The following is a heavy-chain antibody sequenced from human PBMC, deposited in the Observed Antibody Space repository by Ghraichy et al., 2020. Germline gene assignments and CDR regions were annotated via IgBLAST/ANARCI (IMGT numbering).Heavy chain of an antibody. CDR2: IYHSGST. CDR1: GGSISSSNW. CDR3: AREPLGAARPRHNGMDV. J-gene: IGHJ6*02. Sequence: SETLSLTCAVSGGSISSSNWWSWVRQPPGKGLEWIGEIYHSGSTNYNPSLKSRVTISVDKSKNQFSLKLSSVTAADTAVYYCAREPLGAARPRHNGMDVWGQGTTVTVSS. D-gene: IGHD6-6*01. V-gene: IGHV4-4*02.